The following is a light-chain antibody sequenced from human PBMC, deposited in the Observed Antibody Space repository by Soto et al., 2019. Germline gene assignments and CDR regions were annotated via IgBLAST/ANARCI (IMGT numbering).Light chain of an antibody. CDR1: QSVSRN. CDR3: QHRSNWPPIT. CDR2: GAS. J-gene: IGKJ5*01. V-gene: IGKV3-15*01. Sequence: IVMTQSPGPLSVSXGERATLTXXXSQSVSRNLAWYQQKPGQAPRLVIYGASTRAPGIPARFSGSGSGTEFTLIISSLQSEDFAVYYCQHRSNWPPITFGQGTRLETK.